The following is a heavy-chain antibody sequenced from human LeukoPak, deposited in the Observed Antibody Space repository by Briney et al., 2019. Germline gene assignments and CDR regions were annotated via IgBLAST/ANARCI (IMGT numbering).Heavy chain of an antibody. CDR3: ANRPTSAWSDH. V-gene: IGHV3-23*01. J-gene: IGHJ5*02. CDR1: GFSISGSG. CDR2: INSGDST. D-gene: IGHD2-2*01. Sequence: GGSLRLSCGASGFSISGSGMTWVRQAPGKGLEWISAINSGDSTYYADAVMGRFTVSRDNSKNTIYLQMNSLRVDDTAVYFCANRPTSAWSDHWGQGTLVTVSS.